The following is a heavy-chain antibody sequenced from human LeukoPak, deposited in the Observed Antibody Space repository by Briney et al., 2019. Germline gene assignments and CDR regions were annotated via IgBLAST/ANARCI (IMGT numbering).Heavy chain of an antibody. D-gene: IGHD6-19*01. CDR1: GYTFTSYD. J-gene: IGHJ6*03. V-gene: IGHV1-8*03. CDR3: ARRAVGNSYYYYMDV. CDR2: MNPNSGNT. Sequence: ASVKVSCKASGYTFTSYDITWVRQDSGQGLEWMGWMNPNSGNTDYAQKFQGRVTITRNTSISTAYMELSSLRSEDTAVYYCARRAVGNSYYYYMDVWGKGTTVTVSS.